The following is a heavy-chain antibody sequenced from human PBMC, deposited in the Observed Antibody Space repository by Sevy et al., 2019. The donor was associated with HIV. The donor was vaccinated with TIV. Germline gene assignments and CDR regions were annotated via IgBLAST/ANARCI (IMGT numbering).Heavy chain of an antibody. CDR2: ISGSGGST. V-gene: IGHV3-23*01. CDR1: GFTFSSYA. Sequence: GGSLRLSCAASGFTFSSYAMSWVRQAPGKGLEWVSVISGSGGSTYYADSVKGRFTISRDNSKNTLYLQMNSLRAEDTAVYDCEKCGLSGSYADAFDIWGQGTMVTVSS. J-gene: IGHJ3*02. CDR3: EKCGLSGSYADAFDI. D-gene: IGHD1-26*01.